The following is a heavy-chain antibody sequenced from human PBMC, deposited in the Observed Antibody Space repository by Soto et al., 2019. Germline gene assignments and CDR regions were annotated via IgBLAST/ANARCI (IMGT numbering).Heavy chain of an antibody. V-gene: IGHV3-30*18. CDR3: AKDGSSSYYYDSSGYYHY. J-gene: IGHJ4*02. D-gene: IGHD3-22*01. CDR1: GFTFSGYG. Sequence: QVQLVESGGGVVQPGRSLRLSCAASGFTFSGYGMHWVRQAPGKGLEWVAVISYDGSNKYYADSVKGRFTISRDNSKNTLYLQMNSLRAEDTAVYYCAKDGSSSYYYDSSGYYHYWGQGTLVTVSS. CDR2: ISYDGSNK.